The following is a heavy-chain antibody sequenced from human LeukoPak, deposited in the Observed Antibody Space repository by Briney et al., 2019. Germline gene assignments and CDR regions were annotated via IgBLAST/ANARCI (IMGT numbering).Heavy chain of an antibody. Sequence: GGSLRLSCAASGFTVSSNYMSWVRQAPGKGLEWVSVIYSGGSTYYADSVKGRFTISRHNSKNTLYLQMNSLRAEDTAVYYCARDQVVDTAMVPFYYWGQGTLVTVSS. CDR2: IYSGGST. CDR3: ARDQVVDTAMVPFYY. D-gene: IGHD5-18*01. V-gene: IGHV3-53*04. J-gene: IGHJ4*02. CDR1: GFTVSSNY.